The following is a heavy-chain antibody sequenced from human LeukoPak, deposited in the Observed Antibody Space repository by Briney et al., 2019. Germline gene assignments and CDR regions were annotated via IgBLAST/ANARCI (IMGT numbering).Heavy chain of an antibody. CDR2: VYATGTA. CDR3: ARDPGQYGSGARGGFDI. CDR1: HGAISTFF. Sequence: PSETLSLTCSLSHGAISTFFWNWIRQPAGKPLEWIGRVYATGTANCNPSLKSRATMSVDTSKNQFSLKLSSVTAADTAVYYCARDPGQYGSGARGGFDIWGQGTMVTVSS. D-gene: IGHD3-10*01. V-gene: IGHV4-4*07. J-gene: IGHJ3*02.